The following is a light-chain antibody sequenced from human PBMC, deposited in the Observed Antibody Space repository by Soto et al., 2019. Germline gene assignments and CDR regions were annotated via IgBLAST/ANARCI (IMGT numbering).Light chain of an antibody. CDR2: EVS. J-gene: IGLJ1*01. CDR1: SSDVGSYNL. V-gene: IGLV2-23*02. Sequence: QSALTQPASVSGSPGQSITISCTGTSSDVGSYNLVSWYQQHPGKAPKLMIYEVSKRPSGVSNLFSGSKSANTASLTISGLQADDEADYYCSSYGGRSTYVFGTGTKLTVL. CDR3: SSYGGRSTYV.